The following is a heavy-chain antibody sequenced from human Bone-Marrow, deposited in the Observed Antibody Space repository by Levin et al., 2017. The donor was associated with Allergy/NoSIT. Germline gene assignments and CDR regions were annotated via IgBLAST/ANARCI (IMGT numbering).Heavy chain of an antibody. CDR3: ARSSFLTYNWFDP. CDR1: GFSVRNNY. D-gene: IGHD2/OR15-2a*01. V-gene: IGHV3-66*01. CDR2: IYSGGAT. J-gene: IGHJ5*02. Sequence: LSLTCAASGFSVRNNYMSWVRQAPGKGLEWVSAIYSGGATFYADSVKDRFTISRDNSENTLYLQLNSLRAEDTAVYYCARSSFLTYNWFDPWGQGTLVTDSS.